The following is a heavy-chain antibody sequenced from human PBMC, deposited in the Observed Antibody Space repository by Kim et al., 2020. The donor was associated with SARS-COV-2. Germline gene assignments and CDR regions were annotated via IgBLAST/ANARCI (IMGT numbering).Heavy chain of an antibody. Sequence: YRQKLHGRVTMTTDTSTSTAYMELRSLRSDDTAVYYCARAPSIIPYYFDYWGQGTLVTVSS. D-gene: IGHD2-2*01. J-gene: IGHJ4*02. CDR3: ARAPSIIPYYFDY. V-gene: IGHV1-18*01.